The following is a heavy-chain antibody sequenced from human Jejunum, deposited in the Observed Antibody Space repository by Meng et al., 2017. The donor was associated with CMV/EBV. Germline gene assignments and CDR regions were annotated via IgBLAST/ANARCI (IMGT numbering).Heavy chain of an antibody. J-gene: IGHJ4*02. V-gene: IGHV4-59*11. CDR2: VYNTGNT. CDR3: ARSSGYYYY. Sequence: QVQLQEPGPGLVTPSAPLSLTCTGSGASINSQYWSWVRQPPGKGLEWIGYVYNTGNTNYNPSLKSRVTLSVDPSKNQFSLKLTSVTAADTALYYCARSSGYYYYWGQGTLVTVSS. CDR1: GASINSQY. D-gene: IGHD3-22*01.